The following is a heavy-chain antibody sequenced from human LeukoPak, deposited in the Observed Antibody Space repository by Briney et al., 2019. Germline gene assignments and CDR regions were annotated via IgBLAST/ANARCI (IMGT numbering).Heavy chain of an antibody. CDR2: VDSDGSGT. D-gene: IGHD3-3*02. J-gene: IGHJ5*02. V-gene: IGHV3-74*01. CDR1: GFTFSRYW. Sequence: GGSLRLSGAASGFTFSRYWMHWVRQTPGKGLMWVSRVDSDGSGTSYADSVKGRFTISRDNAKNTVYLQMNSLRADDTAVYYCARDGILGSHDTWGQGTLVTASS. CDR3: ARDGILGSHDT.